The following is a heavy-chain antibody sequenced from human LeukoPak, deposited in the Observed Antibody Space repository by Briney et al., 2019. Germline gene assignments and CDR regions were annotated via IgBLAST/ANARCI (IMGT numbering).Heavy chain of an antibody. CDR3: AGDNYGTDY. V-gene: IGHV4-59*01. D-gene: IGHD5-18*01. CDR1: GGSISSYY. Sequence: SETLSLTCSVSGGSISSYYWSWIRQPPGKGLEWIGYIYYSGSTNYNPSLKSRVTISVDTSRNLFSLKLSSVTAADTAVYYCAGDNYGTDYWGQGTLVTVSS. J-gene: IGHJ4*02. CDR2: IYYSGST.